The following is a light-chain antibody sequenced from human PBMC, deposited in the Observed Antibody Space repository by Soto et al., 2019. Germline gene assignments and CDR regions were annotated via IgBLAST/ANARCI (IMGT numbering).Light chain of an antibody. V-gene: IGKV3-20*01. J-gene: IGKJ1*01. Sequence: EIVLTQSPGTLSLSPGERATLSCRASQSVSSNYLAWYQQKPGQAPRLLIYGASSRATGIPDRFSGSGSGAGFTLTISRLEPEDFAVYYWQQYGSSPRTFGQGTKVESK. CDR1: QSVSSNY. CDR2: GAS. CDR3: QQYGSSPRT.